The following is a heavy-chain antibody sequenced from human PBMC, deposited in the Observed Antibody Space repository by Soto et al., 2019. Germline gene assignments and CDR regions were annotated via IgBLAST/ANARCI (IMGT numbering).Heavy chain of an antibody. D-gene: IGHD3-10*01. CDR2: ISGSGGST. V-gene: IGHV3-23*01. CDR1: GFTFSSYA. Sequence: GESLKISCAASGFTFSSYAMSWVRQAPGKGLEWVSAISGSGGSTYYADSVKGRFTISRDNSKNTLYLQMNSLRAEDTAVYYCAKSPGDGYLDYWGQGSLVTVSS. CDR3: AKSPGDGYLDY. J-gene: IGHJ4*02.